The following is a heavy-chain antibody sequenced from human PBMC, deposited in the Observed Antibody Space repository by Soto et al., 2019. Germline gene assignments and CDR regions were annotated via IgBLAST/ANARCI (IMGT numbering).Heavy chain of an antibody. Sequence: PGESLNISCKGSGYLFADYWISWVRQMPGKGLEWVGRIDPSESYNNFSPSMQGHVTISADRSSSTAYLQWSSLKASDTAIYYCAREVDCISAACYSQYHYGMDVWGQGTSVTVSS. J-gene: IGHJ6*02. V-gene: IGHV5-10-1*01. CDR2: IDPSESYN. D-gene: IGHD2-2*02. CDR1: GYLFADYW. CDR3: AREVDCISAACYSQYHYGMDV.